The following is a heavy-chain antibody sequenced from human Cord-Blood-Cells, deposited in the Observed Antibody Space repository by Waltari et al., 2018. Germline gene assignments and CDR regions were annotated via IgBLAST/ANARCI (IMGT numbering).Heavy chain of an antibody. CDR2: IIPIFGTA. J-gene: IGHJ6*02. V-gene: IGHV1-69*12. D-gene: IGHD3-3*01. Sequence: QVQLVQSGAEVKKPGSSVKVSCKASGGTFSSYAISWVRQAPGQGLEWMGGIIPIFGTANYAQKFQGRVTITADESTSTAYMELSSLSSEDTAVYYCARDGKGDFWGGYYTRYYYYGMDVWGQGTTVTVSS. CDR1: GGTFSSYA. CDR3: ARDGKGDFWGGYYTRYYYYGMDV.